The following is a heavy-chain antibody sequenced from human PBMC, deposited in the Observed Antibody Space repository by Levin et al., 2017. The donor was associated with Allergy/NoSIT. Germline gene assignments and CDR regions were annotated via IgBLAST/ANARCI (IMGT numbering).Heavy chain of an antibody. J-gene: IGHJ4*02. Sequence: SGGSLRLSCTASGFTFRDYAMTWFRRAPGKGLEWVGFIGSKGYGETTEYAASVKGRFSLSRDDSNRIAYLQMNSLKTDDTAIYYCTRVSGYDSSAYLVDWGQGTLVTVSS. V-gene: IGHV3-49*03. CDR3: TRVSGYDSSAYLVD. CDR1: GFTFRDYA. CDR2: IGSKGYGETT. D-gene: IGHD3-22*01.